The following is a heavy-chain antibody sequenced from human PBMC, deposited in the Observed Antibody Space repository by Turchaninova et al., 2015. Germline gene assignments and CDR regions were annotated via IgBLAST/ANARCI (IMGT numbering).Heavy chain of an antibody. CDR2: IDGGGTDD. D-gene: IGHD3-22*01. V-gene: IGHV3-30*14. CDR1: GFTVRNNY. J-gene: IGHJ4*02. Sequence: VQLVESGGGLIQPGESLRLSCAASGFTVRNNYMSWVRQPPGKGLEGVSVIDGGGTDDSTTTSVAGSWKGRFTITKETFKNTVYLQMNSLRAEDTAVYYCAGGYYGSGGYCLDFWGQGTLVTVSS. CDR3: AGGYYGSGGYCLDF.